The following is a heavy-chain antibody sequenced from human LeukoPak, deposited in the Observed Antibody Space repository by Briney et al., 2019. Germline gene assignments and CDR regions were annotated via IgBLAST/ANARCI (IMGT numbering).Heavy chain of an antibody. CDR3: SGDFASSWYEVY. J-gene: IGHJ4*02. CDR1: GFTFDDYA. CDR2: IKQDGSEK. Sequence: GGSLRLSCAASGFTFDDYAMHWVRQAPGKGLEWVANIKQDGSEKYYVDSVKGRFTISRDNAKNSLFLQMNSLRAEDTAVYYCSGDFASSWYEVYWGQGTLVTVSS. V-gene: IGHV3-7*01. D-gene: IGHD6-13*01.